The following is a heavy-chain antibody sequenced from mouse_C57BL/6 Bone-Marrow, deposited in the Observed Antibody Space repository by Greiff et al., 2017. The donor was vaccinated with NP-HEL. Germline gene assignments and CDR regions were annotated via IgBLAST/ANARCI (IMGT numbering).Heavy chain of an antibody. J-gene: IGHJ3*01. D-gene: IGHD2-1*01. CDR1: GYTFPSYW. Sequence: VQLQQPGTELVKPGASVKLSCKASGYTFPSYWMHWVKQRPGQGLEWIGNINPSNGGTNYNEKFKSKATLTVDKSSSTAYMQLSSLTSEDSAVYYCARPFYYGNYVPEFAYWGQGTLVTVSA. CDR2: INPSNGGT. CDR3: ARPFYYGNYVPEFAY. V-gene: IGHV1-53*01.